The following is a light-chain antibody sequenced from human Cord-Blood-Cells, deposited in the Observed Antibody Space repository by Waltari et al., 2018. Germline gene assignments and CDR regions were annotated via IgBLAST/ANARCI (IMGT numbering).Light chain of an antibody. CDR3: CSYAGSYTWV. CDR1: SSDVGGYTY. J-gene: IGLJ3*02. Sequence: QSALTQPRSVSGSPGQSVTISCTGTSSDVGGYTYVSWYQQHPGKAPKLMIYDVSKRPSGDPDRFSGSKSGNTASLTISGLQAEDEADYYCCSYAGSYTWVFGGGTKLTVL. CDR2: DVS. V-gene: IGLV2-11*01.